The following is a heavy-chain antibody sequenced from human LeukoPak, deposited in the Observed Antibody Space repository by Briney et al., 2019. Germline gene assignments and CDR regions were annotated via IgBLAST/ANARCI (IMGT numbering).Heavy chain of an antibody. CDR1: GYTFTSYD. Sequence: ASVKVSCKASGYTFTSYDINWVRQATGQGLEWMGWMNPNSGNTGYAQKFQGRATMTRNTSISTAYMELSSLRSEDTAVYYCARGLSSSWYLGAFDIRGQGTMVTVSS. CDR3: ARGLSSSWYLGAFDI. CDR2: MNPNSGNT. D-gene: IGHD6-13*01. J-gene: IGHJ3*02. V-gene: IGHV1-8*01.